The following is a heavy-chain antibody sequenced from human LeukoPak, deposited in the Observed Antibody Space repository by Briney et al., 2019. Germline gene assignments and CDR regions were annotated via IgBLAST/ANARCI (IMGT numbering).Heavy chain of an antibody. J-gene: IGHJ4*02. CDR1: GFTFSNYW. V-gene: IGHV3-74*01. D-gene: IGHD3-10*02. CDR2: TNNDGSST. CDR3: TRSVFPYYFDC. Sequence: GGSLRLSCVASGFTFSNYWIHWVRQAPGEGLVWVSRTNNDGSSTTYADFVKGRFTSSRDNAKNTLYLQMDSLRAEDTAVYYCTRSVFPYYFDCWGQGTLVTVSS.